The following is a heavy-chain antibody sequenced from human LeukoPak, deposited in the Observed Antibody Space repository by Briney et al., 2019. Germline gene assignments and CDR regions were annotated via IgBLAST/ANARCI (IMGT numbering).Heavy chain of an antibody. J-gene: IGHJ4*02. D-gene: IGHD2-15*01. CDR1: GGSISSGSYY. Sequence: SETLSLTCTVSGGSISSGSYYWSWIRQPAGKGLEWIGRIYTSGSTNYNPSLKSRVTISVDTSKNQFSLKLSSVTAADTAVYYCARDTDNLVGFDYWGQGTLVTVSS. V-gene: IGHV4-61*02. CDR3: ARDTDNLVGFDY. CDR2: IYTSGST.